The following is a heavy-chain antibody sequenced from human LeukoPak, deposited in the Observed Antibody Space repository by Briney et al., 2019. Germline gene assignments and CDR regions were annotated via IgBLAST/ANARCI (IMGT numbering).Heavy chain of an antibody. CDR3: AKIRGFGSGNHPRGFDY. CDR2: ISGTGGTT. J-gene: IGHJ4*02. Sequence: GGSLRLSCAASGLTFSSYAMSWVRQAPGKELEWISSISGTGGTTYYGDSVKGRFTVSRDNSKNILYLQMNSLRAEDTAIYPCAKIRGFGSGNHPRGFDYWGQGTLVTVSS. CDR1: GLTFSSYA. V-gene: IGHV3-23*01. D-gene: IGHD3-10*01.